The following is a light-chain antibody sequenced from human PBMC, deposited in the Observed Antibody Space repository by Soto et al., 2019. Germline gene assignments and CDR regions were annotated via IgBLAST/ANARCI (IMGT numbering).Light chain of an antibody. Sequence: DLQMTQSPSSLCASVGDRVTITCRASQSISSCLNWYQQKPGKAPKLLIYAASSLQSGVPSRFSGSGSGTDFTLTISSLQPDDFATYYCQQSYSTPWTFGQGTKVEIK. J-gene: IGKJ1*01. CDR3: QQSYSTPWT. CDR2: AAS. V-gene: IGKV1-39*01. CDR1: QSISSC.